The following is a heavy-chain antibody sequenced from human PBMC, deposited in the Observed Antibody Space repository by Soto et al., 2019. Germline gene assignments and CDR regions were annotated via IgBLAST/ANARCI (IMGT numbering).Heavy chain of an antibody. V-gene: IGHV3-21*01. CDR1: GFTFSSYS. Sequence: GGSLRLSCAASGFTFSSYSMNWVRQAPGKGLEWVSSISSSSSYIYYADSVKGRFTISRDNAKNSLYLQMNSLRAEDTAVYYCARAWVVVPAAMSCGMDVWGQGTTVTVSS. CDR3: ARAWVVVPAAMSCGMDV. J-gene: IGHJ6*02. CDR2: ISSSSSYI. D-gene: IGHD2-2*01.